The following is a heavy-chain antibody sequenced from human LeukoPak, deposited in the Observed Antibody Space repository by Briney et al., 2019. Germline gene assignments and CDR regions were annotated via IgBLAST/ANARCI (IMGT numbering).Heavy chain of an antibody. D-gene: IGHD6-13*01. CDR2: FSGSGDTT. J-gene: IGHJ4*02. V-gene: IGHV3-23*01. CDR1: GFSFSSYG. Sequence: GGSLRLSCAASGFSFSSYGMHWVRQAPGKGLEWVSAFSGSGDTTYYADSVKGRFTISRDNSKNTLFLQMNSLRAEDTAVYYCTGHHQAYSRTYWGQGTLVTVSS. CDR3: TGHHQAYSRTY.